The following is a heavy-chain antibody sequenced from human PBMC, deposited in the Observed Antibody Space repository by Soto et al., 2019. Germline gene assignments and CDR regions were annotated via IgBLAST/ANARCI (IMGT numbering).Heavy chain of an antibody. J-gene: IGHJ4*02. Sequence: GGSLRLSSAASGFHFSSYAMSWVRQAPGKGLEWVSAISGSGGSTYYADSVKGRFTISRDNSKNTLYLQMNSLRAEDTAVYYCAKRPLVKTTFGHYFDYWGQGTLVTVSS. CDR3: AKRPLVKTTFGHYFDY. D-gene: IGHD3-10*02. V-gene: IGHV3-23*01. CDR2: ISGSGGST. CDR1: GFHFSSYA.